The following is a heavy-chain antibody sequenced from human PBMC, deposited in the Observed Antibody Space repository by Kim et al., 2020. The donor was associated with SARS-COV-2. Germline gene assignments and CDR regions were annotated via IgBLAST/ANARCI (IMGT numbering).Heavy chain of an antibody. Sequence: GDSTYYPDSMKGRFTISRDNSKNALYLQMSSLRAEDTAVYYCARNRFLDYWGQGTLVTVSS. CDR3: ARNRFLDY. CDR2: GDST. V-gene: IGHV3-64D*09. D-gene: IGHD3-3*01. J-gene: IGHJ4*02.